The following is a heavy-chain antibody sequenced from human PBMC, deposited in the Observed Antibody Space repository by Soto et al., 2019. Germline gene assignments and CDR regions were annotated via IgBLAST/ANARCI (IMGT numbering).Heavy chain of an antibody. Sequence: GASVKVSCKASGYTFTIYVISWVRQAPGQGLEWMGWISAYNGNTNYAQKLQGRVTMTTDTSTSTAYMELRSLRSDDTAVYYCARDSEIFRYFDWLSYPSGGMDVWGQGNTVTVSS. CDR1: GYTFTIYV. V-gene: IGHV1-18*01. CDR3: ARDSEIFRYFDWLSYPSGGMDV. J-gene: IGHJ6*02. D-gene: IGHD3-9*01. CDR2: ISAYNGNT.